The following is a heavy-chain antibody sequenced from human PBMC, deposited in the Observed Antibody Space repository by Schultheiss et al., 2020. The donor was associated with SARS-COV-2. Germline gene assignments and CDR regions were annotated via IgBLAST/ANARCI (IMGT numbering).Heavy chain of an antibody. V-gene: IGHV1-18*01. CDR3: ARVPPYDSSGYSPLGFDY. J-gene: IGHJ4*02. D-gene: IGHD3-22*01. CDR1: GGTFTSYG. Sequence: ASVKVSCKASGGTFTSYGISWVRQAPGQGLEWMGWISAYNGNTNYAQKLQGRVTMTTDTSTSTAYMELSRLRSEDTAVYYCARVPPYDSSGYSPLGFDYWGQGTLVTVSS. CDR2: ISAYNGNT.